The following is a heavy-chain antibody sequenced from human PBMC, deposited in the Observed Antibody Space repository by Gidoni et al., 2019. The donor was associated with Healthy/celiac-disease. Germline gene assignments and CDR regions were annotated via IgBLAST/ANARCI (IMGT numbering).Heavy chain of an antibody. Sequence: QVQLVESGGGVVQPGRSLGLSCAASGFTFSSYGLHRVRQAPGKGLEWVAVISYDGSNKYYADSVKGRFTISRDNSKNTLYLQMNSLRAEDTAVYYCAKPESPDFWGQGTLVTVSS. CDR2: ISYDGSNK. CDR3: AKPESPDF. CDR1: GFTFSSYG. J-gene: IGHJ4*02. V-gene: IGHV3-30*18. D-gene: IGHD3-3*01.